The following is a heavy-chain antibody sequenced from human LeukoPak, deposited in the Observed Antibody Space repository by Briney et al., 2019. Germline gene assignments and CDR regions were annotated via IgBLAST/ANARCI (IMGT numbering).Heavy chain of an antibody. V-gene: IGHV1-18*04. D-gene: IGHD5-18*01. CDR3: ARNGYGGYSYGHFDY. CDR2: ISAYNGNT. Sequence: ASVKVSCKASGYTFTGYYMHWVRQAPGQGLEWMGWISAYNGNTNYAQKLQGRVTMTTDTSTSTAYMELRSLRSDDTAVYYCARNGYGGYSYGHFDYWGQGTLVTVSS. J-gene: IGHJ4*02. CDR1: GYTFTGYY.